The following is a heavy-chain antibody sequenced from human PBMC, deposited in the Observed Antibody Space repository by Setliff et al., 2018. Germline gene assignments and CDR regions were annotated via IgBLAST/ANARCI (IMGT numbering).Heavy chain of an antibody. CDR1: GYTFTDYA. V-gene: IGHV1-3*01. CDR2: INPGNGNT. Sequence: ASVKVSCKASGYTFTDYAMHWVRQAPGQRLEWMGWINPGNGNTKYSQKFQGRVTITRDTSASTAYMELSSLRSEDTAVYYCARADYIRYFYMDAWGKGTTVTVS. CDR3: ARADYIRYFYMDA. J-gene: IGHJ6*03. D-gene: IGHD4-4*01.